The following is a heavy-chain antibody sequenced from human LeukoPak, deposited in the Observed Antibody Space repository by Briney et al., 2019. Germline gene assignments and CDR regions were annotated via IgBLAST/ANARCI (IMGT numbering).Heavy chain of an antibody. V-gene: IGHV1-2*03. Sequence: LAASVKVSCKASGYTFTGYYMHWVRLAPGQGLEWMGWINPNSGGTNYAQKFQGRVTMTRDTSISTAYMELSRLRSDDTAVYYCARVGRWPKVVPAGGFDPWGQGTLVTVSS. CDR3: ARVGRWPKVVPAGGFDP. CDR2: INPNSGGT. D-gene: IGHD2-2*01. J-gene: IGHJ5*02. CDR1: GYTFTGYY.